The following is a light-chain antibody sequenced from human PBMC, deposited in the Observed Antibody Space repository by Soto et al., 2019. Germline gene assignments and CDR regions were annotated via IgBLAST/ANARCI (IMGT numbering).Light chain of an antibody. J-gene: IGKJ1*01. CDR1: QSINSF. CDR2: GAS. V-gene: IGKV3-20*01. CDR3: QQYGGSTRT. Sequence: EIVLTQSPGTLSLSPGEGATLSCRAGQSINSFLAWYQQRRGQAPRLLIHGASNRATGIPDRFSGSGSGPDFTLTISRLEPEDFAVYYCQQYGGSTRTFGQGTKVDI.